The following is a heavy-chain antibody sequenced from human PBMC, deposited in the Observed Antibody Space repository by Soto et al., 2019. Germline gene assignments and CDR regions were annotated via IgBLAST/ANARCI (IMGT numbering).Heavy chain of an antibody. D-gene: IGHD6-13*01. Sequence: QPGGSLRLSCAASGFTFSSYWMHWVRQAPGKGLVWVSRINSDGSSTSYADSVKGRFTISRDNAKNTLYLQMNSLRAEDTAVYYCARESRQQLVPPWFDPWGQGTLVTVSS. V-gene: IGHV3-74*01. J-gene: IGHJ5*02. CDR2: INSDGSST. CDR1: GFTFSSYW. CDR3: ARESRQQLVPPWFDP.